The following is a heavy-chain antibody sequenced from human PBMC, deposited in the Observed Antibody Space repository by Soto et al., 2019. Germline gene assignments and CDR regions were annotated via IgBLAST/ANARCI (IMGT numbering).Heavy chain of an antibody. CDR2: ISGSGDGT. Sequence: GGALRLSCAASGFTVNSHVMSWVRQAPGKGLEWVSSISGSGDGTYYGDSVKGRFTISRDSSSSTVYLEMKNLRGEDTAGYFCNRSRGFGGMDVWGQGPTVPVYS. CDR1: GFTVNSHV. CDR3: NRSRGFGGMDV. V-gene: IGHV3-23*01. J-gene: IGHJ6*02. D-gene: IGHD3-22*01.